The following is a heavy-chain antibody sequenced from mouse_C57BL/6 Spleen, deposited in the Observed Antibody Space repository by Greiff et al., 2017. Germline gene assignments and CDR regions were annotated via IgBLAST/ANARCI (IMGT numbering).Heavy chain of an antibody. CDR3: ARSNYGSEGCYAMDY. CDR2: IDPKDGET. V-gene: IGHV14-2*01. CDR1: GFNIKDYY. J-gene: IGHJ4*01. D-gene: IGHD1-1*01. Sequence: VQLQQSGAELVKPGASVKLSCTASGFNIKDYYMHWVKQRPEQGLEWIGRIDPKDGETKYAPNFQGKATITADTSSNTAYLPLSSLTSEDTAVYYCARSNYGSEGCYAMDYWGQGTSVTVSS.